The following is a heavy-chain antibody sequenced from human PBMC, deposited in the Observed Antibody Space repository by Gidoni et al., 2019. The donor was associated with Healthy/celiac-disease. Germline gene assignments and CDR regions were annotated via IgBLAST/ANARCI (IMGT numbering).Heavy chain of an antibody. CDR1: TFTSYY. J-gene: IGHJ6*02. CDR2: INPSGGST. D-gene: IGHD3-10*01. CDR3: ALGYGMDV. Sequence: TFTSYYMHWLRQAPGQVLEWMGIINPSGGSTSYAQKFQGRVTMTRYTSTITVYMELSSLRSEDTAVYYCALGYGMDVWGQVTTVTVSS. V-gene: IGHV1-46*03.